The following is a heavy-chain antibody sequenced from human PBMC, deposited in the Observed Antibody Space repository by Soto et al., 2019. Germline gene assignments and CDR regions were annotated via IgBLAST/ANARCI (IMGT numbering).Heavy chain of an antibody. CDR2: IYHSGST. CDR3: AGQLTIFGGMDV. D-gene: IGHD3-3*01. V-gene: IGHV4-38-2*01. J-gene: IGHJ6*02. CDR1: GYSISSGYY. Sequence: SETLSLTCAVSGYSISSGYYWGWIRQPPGKGLEWIGSIYHSGSTYYNPSLKSRVTISVDTSKNQFSLKLSSMTAADTAVYYCAGQLTIFGGMDVWGQGTTVTVS.